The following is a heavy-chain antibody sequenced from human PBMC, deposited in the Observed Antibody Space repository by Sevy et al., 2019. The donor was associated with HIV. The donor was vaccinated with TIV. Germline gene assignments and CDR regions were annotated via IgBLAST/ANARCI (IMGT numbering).Heavy chain of an antibody. CDR3: AKGSVVAATRDYFDY. D-gene: IGHD2-15*01. CDR1: GDSIGNSYY. CDR2: IVYSGTT. J-gene: IGHJ4*02. Sequence: SETLSLTCTVSGDSIGNSYYWNWIRQSPGKGLEWIGYIVYSGTTNYNPSLKNRVTVSLDTSTNHFSLELTSVTAADTAVYYCAKGSVVAATRDYFDYWGQGTLVTVSS. V-gene: IGHV4-59*13.